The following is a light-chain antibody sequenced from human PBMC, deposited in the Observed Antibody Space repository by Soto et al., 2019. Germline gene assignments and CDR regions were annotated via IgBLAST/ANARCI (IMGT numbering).Light chain of an antibody. V-gene: IGKV3-11*01. CDR2: DVS. Sequence: ESVLTQSPATLSLSPGERATLSCRASQSVSSYLAWYQQKPGQAPRLLIYDVSNRATGIPARFSAWGSGTDFTLTISSLEPEDFAVYYCQHRNHWPRTGYTFGQGTKLEIK. CDR1: QSVSSY. J-gene: IGKJ2*01. CDR3: QHRNHWPRTGYT.